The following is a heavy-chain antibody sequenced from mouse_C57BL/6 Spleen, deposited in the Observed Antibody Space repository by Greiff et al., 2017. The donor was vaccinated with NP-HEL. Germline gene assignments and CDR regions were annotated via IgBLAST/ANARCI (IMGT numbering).Heavy chain of an antibody. D-gene: IGHD2-5*01. CDR2: ISSGSSTI. Sequence: EVQVVESGGGLVKPGGSLKLSCAASGFTFSDYGMHWVRQAPEKGLEWVAYISSGSSTIYYADTVKGRFTISRDNAKNTLFLQMTSLRSEDTAMYYCANAYYSNYEFAYWGQGTLVTVSA. CDR3: ANAYYSNYEFAY. J-gene: IGHJ3*01. CDR1: GFTFSDYG. V-gene: IGHV5-17*01.